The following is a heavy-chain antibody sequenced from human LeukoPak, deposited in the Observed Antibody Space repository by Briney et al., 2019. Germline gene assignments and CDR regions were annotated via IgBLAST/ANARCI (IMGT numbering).Heavy chain of an antibody. J-gene: IGHJ5*02. D-gene: IGHD3-16*01. V-gene: IGHV5-10-1*01. Sequence: GASPHISCKGPRYRFTSYWISWVRQMPGKGQERMGRIDPSDSYTNHSPTFQGHVTIAADKSISTAYLQWSSLKASDTSMYDSARGLAADWFDPWRQGTLVTVSS. CDR3: ARGLAADWFDP. CDR1: RYRFTSYW. CDR2: IDPSDSYT.